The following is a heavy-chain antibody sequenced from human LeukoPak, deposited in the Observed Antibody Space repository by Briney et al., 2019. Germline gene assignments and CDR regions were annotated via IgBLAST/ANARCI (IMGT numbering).Heavy chain of an antibody. CDR1: GFTFSNFG. J-gene: IGHJ5*02. V-gene: IGHV3-30*03. CDR2: ISDDGSSI. D-gene: IGHD3-10*01. CDR3: ATDDMVRTT. Sequence: GGSLRLSCAASGFTFSNFGMHWVRQAPGKGLEWVAVISDDGSSIHYADSVKGRFTISRDNFRNTLYLQMNSLRAEDTAVYYCATDDMVRTTWGQGTLVTVSS.